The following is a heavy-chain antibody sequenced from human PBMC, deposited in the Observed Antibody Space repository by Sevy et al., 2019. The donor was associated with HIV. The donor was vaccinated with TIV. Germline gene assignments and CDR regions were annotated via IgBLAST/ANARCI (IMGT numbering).Heavy chain of an antibody. J-gene: IGHJ3*02. CDR2: VYYTGGT. Sequence: AEILSLTCTVSGGSINSDHWNWIRQPPGKGLEWIGYVYYTGGTNYNPSLKNRVTISVDWTKNQFSLKLTSVTAADSAVYYCARRNDFDIWGQGTMVTVSS. V-gene: IGHV4-59*08. CDR1: GGSINSDH. CDR3: ARRNDFDI.